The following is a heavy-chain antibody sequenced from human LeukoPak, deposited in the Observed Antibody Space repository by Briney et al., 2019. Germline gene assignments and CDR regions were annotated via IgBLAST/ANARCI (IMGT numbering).Heavy chain of an antibody. Sequence: SETLSLTCTVSGGSISSSSYYWGWIRQPPGKGLEWIGSIYYSGSTYYNPSLKSRVTISVDTSKNQFSLKLSSVTAADTAVYYCARPLDWGPDFPPGYWGQGTLVTVSS. J-gene: IGHJ4*02. V-gene: IGHV4-39*01. CDR3: ARPLDWGPDFPPGY. CDR1: GGSISSSSYY. CDR2: IYYSGST. D-gene: IGHD3-9*01.